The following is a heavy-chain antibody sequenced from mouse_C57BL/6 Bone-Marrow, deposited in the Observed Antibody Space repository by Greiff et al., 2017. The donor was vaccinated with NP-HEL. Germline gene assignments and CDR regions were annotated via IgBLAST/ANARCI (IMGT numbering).Heavy chain of an antibody. V-gene: IGHV14-3*01. J-gene: IGHJ4*01. Sequence: VQLQQSVAELVRPGASVKLSCTASGFNIKNTYMHWVKQRPEQGLEWIGRIDPANGNTKYAPKFQGKATITADTSSNTAYLQLSSLTSEDTAIYYCARDDYYGSSYEGYYAMDYWGQGTSVTVSS. CDR2: IDPANGNT. D-gene: IGHD1-1*01. CDR1: GFNIKNTY. CDR3: ARDDYYGSSYEGYYAMDY.